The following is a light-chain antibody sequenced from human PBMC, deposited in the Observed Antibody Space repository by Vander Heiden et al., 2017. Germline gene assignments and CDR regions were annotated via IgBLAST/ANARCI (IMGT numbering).Light chain of an antibody. CDR3: QQYNSHLT. Sequence: DIQMTQSPSTLSASVGDRVTITCRASQSISSWLAWYQQKPGKAPKVLIYKASSLESGVPSRFSGSGSGTEFTLTISSLQPDDFATYYCQQYNSHLTFGQGTKVEAK. V-gene: IGKV1-5*03. CDR2: KAS. CDR1: QSISSW. J-gene: IGKJ1*01.